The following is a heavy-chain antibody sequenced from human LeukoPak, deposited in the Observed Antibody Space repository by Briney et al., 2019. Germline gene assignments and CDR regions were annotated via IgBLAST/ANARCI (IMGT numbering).Heavy chain of an antibody. D-gene: IGHD2-2*01. V-gene: IGHV4-39*01. J-gene: IGHJ4*02. CDR2: IYYSGSP. CDR3: ATGDVVPTAAQRPLDY. CDR1: AGSIPSSSFC. Sequence: ASETLSLTCTVSAGSIPSSSFCWGWIRQPPGKGLEWIGIIYYSGSPYYNPSIKSRVTMSIATSKNQFPLNLSSVTAADTAVYYCATGDVVPTAAQRPLDYGSQGTLVTVSS.